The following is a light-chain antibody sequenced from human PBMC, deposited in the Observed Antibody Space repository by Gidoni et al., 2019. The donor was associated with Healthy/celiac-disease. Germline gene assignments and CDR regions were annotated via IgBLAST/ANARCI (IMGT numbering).Light chain of an antibody. CDR1: QSVSSN. V-gene: IGKV3-15*01. J-gene: IGKJ2*01. Sequence: EIVMPQSPATLSVSPGERATLSCRASQSVSSNLAWYQQKPGQAPRLLIYGASTRATGIPARFSGSGSGTEFTLTISSLQSEDFAVYYCQQYNNWLTFGQXTKLEIK. CDR2: GAS. CDR3: QQYNNWLT.